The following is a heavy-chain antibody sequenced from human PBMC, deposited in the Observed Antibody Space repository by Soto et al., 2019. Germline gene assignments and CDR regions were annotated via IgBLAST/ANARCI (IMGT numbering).Heavy chain of an antibody. Sequence: GASVKVSCKASGYTFTSYGISWVRQAPGQGXEWMGWISAYNGNTNYAQKLQGRVTMTTDTSTSTAYMELRSLRSDDTAVYYCARETGVRFLEWLLYETMDVWGQGSTVTVSS. V-gene: IGHV1-18*04. J-gene: IGHJ6*02. CDR2: ISAYNGNT. CDR3: ARETGVRFLEWLLYETMDV. D-gene: IGHD3-3*01. CDR1: GYTFTSYG.